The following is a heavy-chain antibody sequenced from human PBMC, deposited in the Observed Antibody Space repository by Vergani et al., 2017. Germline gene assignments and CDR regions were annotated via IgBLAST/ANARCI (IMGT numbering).Heavy chain of an antibody. CDR3: ARRGSSGQKNSFDY. D-gene: IGHD6-19*01. V-gene: IGHV3-7*01. Sequence: EVQLVESGGGVVQPGGSLRLSCAASGFTFSSYWMSWVRQAPGKGLEWVANIKQDGSEKYYVDSVKGRFTISRDNAKNSLYLQMNSLRAEDTAVYYCARRGSSGQKNSFDYWGQGTLVTVSS. CDR1: GFTFSSYW. J-gene: IGHJ4*02. CDR2: IKQDGSEK.